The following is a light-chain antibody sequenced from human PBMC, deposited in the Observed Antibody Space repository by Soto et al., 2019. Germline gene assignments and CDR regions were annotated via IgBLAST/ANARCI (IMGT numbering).Light chain of an antibody. J-gene: IGLJ3*02. CDR3: ATWDDSLNGWV. Sequence: QAVVPQPPSASGTPGQRVTISCSGSSSNIGSNTVSWYQQLPGTAPKLLIYTNNQRPSGVPDRFSGSKSGTSASLAISGLQSEDEADYYWATWDDSLNGWVFGGGTKLTVL. CDR2: TNN. V-gene: IGLV1-44*01. CDR1: SSNIGSNT.